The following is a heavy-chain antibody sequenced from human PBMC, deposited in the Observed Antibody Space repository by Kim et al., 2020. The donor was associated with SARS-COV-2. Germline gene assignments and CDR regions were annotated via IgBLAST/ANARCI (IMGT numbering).Heavy chain of an antibody. CDR2: IKQDGSEK. CDR3: ARDQGYYYDSSGYSN. CDR1: GFTFGSYW. D-gene: IGHD3-22*01. J-gene: IGHJ4*02. V-gene: IGHV3-7*03. Sequence: GGSLRLSCAASGFTFGSYWMSWVRQAPGKGLEWVANIKQDGSEKYYVDSVKGRFTISRDNAKNSLYLQMNSLRAEDTAVYYCARDQGYYYDSSGYSNWGQGTLVTVSS.